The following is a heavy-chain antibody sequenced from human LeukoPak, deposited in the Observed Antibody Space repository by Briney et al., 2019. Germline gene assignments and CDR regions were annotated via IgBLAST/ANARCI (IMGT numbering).Heavy chain of an antibody. CDR1: GGSIGSSSYY. J-gene: IGHJ6*03. Sequence: PSETLSLTCTVSGGSIGSSSYYWGWIRQPPGKGLEWIGSVYYSGSTYYKPSLKSRVTTSVDTSKNQISLNLSSVTAADTAVYYRARHAYYYGSGPLVQYYYYYMDVWGKGTTVTISS. CDR2: VYYSGST. D-gene: IGHD3-10*01. CDR3: ARHAYYYGSGPLVQYYYYYMDV. V-gene: IGHV4-39*01.